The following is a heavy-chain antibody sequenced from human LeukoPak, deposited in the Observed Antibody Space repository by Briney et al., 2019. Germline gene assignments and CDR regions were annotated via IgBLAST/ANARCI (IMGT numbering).Heavy chain of an antibody. CDR1: GFTVSSNH. V-gene: IGHV3-66*01. CDR3: AKYGPPFDY. Sequence: GGSLRLSCAASGFTVSSNHMSWVRQAPGKGLEWVSIIYSGGSTYYADSVKGRFTISRDNTKNTLYLQMNSLRVEDTAVYYCAKYGPPFDYWGQGTLVTVSS. J-gene: IGHJ4*02. CDR2: IYSGGST. D-gene: IGHD2/OR15-2a*01.